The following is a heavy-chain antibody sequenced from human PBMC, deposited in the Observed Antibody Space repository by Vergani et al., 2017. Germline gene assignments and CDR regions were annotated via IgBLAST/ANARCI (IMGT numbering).Heavy chain of an antibody. CDR2: LKQDGSET. D-gene: IGHD3-22*01. CDR3: ARENYDSYNGEY. CDR1: GFTFSNYW. J-gene: IGHJ4*02. V-gene: IGHV3-7*01. Sequence: EVHLVESGGGLVQPGGSLRLSCAASGFTFSNYWMSWVRQAPGKGLYWLANLKQDGSETYYVDSVKGRFTISRDNAKNSLWLQMNSLRAEDTALYYCARENYDSYNGEYWGQGTLVTVSS.